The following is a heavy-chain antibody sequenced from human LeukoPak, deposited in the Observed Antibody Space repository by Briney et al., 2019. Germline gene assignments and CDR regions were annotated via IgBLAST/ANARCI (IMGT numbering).Heavy chain of an antibody. CDR2: IYYSGST. Sequence: SETLSLTCTVSGGSISSYYWSWIRQPPGKGLEWIGYIYYSGSTNYNPSLKSRVTISVDTSKNQFSLKLSSVTAADTAVYYCARGYSSSGWYYYYYYMDVWGKGTTVTVS. J-gene: IGHJ6*03. D-gene: IGHD6-19*01. V-gene: IGHV4-59*01. CDR1: GGSISSYY. CDR3: ARGYSSSGWYYYYYYMDV.